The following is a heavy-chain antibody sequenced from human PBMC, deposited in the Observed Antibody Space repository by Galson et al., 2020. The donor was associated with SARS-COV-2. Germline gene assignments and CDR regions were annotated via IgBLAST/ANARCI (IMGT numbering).Heavy chain of an antibody. CDR3: ARGRAKNYCSSTSCYPYYYYYMDV. CDR1: GGSFSGYY. CDR2: INHSGST. J-gene: IGHJ6*03. V-gene: IGHV4-34*01. D-gene: IGHD2-2*01. Sequence: SETLSLTCAVYGGSFSGYYWSWIRQPPGKGLAWIGEINHSGSTNYNPSLKGRVTISVDTSKNQFSLKLSSVTAADTAVYYCARGRAKNYCSSTSCYPYYYYYMDVWGKGTTVTVSS.